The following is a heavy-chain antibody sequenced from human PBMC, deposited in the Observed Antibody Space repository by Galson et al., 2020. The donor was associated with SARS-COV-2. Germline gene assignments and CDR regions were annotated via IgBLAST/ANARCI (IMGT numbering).Heavy chain of an antibody. CDR1: GFTVTNKY. J-gene: IGHJ6*02. CDR2: ISSDGRT. D-gene: IGHD3-16*01. V-gene: IGHV3-53*01. Sequence: GESLKISCAVSGFTVTNKYMAWVRQAPGKGLEWVSVISSDGRTYYAGSVKGRFTISRDNSNNTVYLQMNTLRAEDTAVYYCARDRDYGLYGMDVWGQGTTVTVAS. CDR3: ARDRDYGLYGMDV.